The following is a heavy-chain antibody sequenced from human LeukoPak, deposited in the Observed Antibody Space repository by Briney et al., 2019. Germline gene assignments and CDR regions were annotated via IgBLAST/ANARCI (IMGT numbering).Heavy chain of an antibody. V-gene: IGHV4-39*01. Sequence: PSETLSLTCTVSGGSISSSSYYWGWIRQPPGKGLEWIGSIYYSGRTYYNPSLKSRVTISVDTSKNQFSLKLSSVTAADTAVYYCARWYMTTVKGGIDYWGQGTLVTVSS. CDR2: IYYSGRT. D-gene: IGHD4-17*01. J-gene: IGHJ4*02. CDR1: GGSISSSSYY. CDR3: ARWYMTTVKGGIDY.